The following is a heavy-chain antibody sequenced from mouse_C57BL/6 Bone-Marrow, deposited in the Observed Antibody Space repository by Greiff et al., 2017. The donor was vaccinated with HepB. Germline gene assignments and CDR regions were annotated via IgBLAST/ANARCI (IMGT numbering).Heavy chain of an antibody. V-gene: IGHV3-6*01. J-gene: IGHJ3*01. Sequence: VQLKESGPGLVKPSQSLSLTCSVTGYSITSGYYWNWIRQFPGNKLEWMGYISYDGSNNYNPSLKNRISITRDTSKNQFFLKLNSVTTEDTATYYCPIYYDYDGWFAYWGQGTLVTVSA. CDR2: ISYDGSN. CDR3: PIYYDYDGWFAY. D-gene: IGHD2-4*01. CDR1: GYSITSGYY.